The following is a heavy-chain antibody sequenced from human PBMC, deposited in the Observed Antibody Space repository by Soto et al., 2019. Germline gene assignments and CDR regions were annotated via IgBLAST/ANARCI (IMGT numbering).Heavy chain of an antibody. J-gene: IGHJ3*02. D-gene: IGHD1-20*01. V-gene: IGHV3-21*01. CDR2: ISSSSSYI. Sequence: EVQLVESGGGLVXPGGSXXLSCAASGFXFXXXSMNXXXQAPGKGLEWVSTISSSSSYIYYADSVKGGFTISRDNAKNPLYLQMNSLRAEDTAMYYCTRLTGGITGTNDAFDIWGQGTMVTVSS. CDR3: TRLTGGITGTNDAFDI. CDR1: GFXFXXXS.